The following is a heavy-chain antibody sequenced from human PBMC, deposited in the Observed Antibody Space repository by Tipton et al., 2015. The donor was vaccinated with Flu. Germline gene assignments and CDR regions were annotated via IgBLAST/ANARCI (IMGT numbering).Heavy chain of an antibody. V-gene: IGHV3-23*01. J-gene: IGHJ4*02. CDR2: IGGSGSGT. CDR1: GFTFSSYA. CDR3: SKVKPSGWGYYFNN. D-gene: IGHD6-19*01. Sequence: SLRLSCAASGFTFSSYAMSWVRQAPGKGLEWVSAIGGSGSGTYYPDSVKGRFTISRDNSKNTLDLQMNSLRAEDTAVYYCSKVKPSGWGYYFNNWGQGTLVTVSS.